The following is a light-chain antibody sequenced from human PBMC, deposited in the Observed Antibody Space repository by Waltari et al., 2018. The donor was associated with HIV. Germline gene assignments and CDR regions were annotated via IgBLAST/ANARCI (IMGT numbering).Light chain of an antibody. J-gene: IGLJ2*01. V-gene: IGLV2-14*01. CDR3: SSYTSSSTPVV. CDR2: DVS. Sequence: QSALTQPASVSGSPGQSITISCTGTSSDIGTYNYVSWYQQPPGKAPKLMLYDVSNRPSGVSNRFSGSKSGNTASLTISGLQAEDEADYYCSSYTSSSTPVVFGGGTKLTVL. CDR1: SSDIGTYNY.